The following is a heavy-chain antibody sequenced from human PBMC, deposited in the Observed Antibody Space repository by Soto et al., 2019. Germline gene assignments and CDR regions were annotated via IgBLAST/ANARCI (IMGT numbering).Heavy chain of an antibody. J-gene: IGHJ4*02. CDR3: EREDYYDGSGYYNPLGFFNY. V-gene: IGHV6-1*01. CDR1: WDSVSSNSAA. D-gene: IGHD3-22*01. CDR2: TYYRSKWYN. Sequence: PSQTLSLTCAIAWDSVSSNSAAWNWIRQSPSRGLEWLGRTYYRSKWYNDYAVSVKSRITINPDTSKNQFSLQLNSVTPEDTAVYCCEREDYYDGSGYYNPLGFFNYWGPGTLVTVSS.